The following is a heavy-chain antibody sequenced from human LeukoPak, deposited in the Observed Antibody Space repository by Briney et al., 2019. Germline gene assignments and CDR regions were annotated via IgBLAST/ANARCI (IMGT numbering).Heavy chain of an antibody. CDR1: GGSYSGYY. V-gene: IGHV4-34*01. CDR3: ARAQPYSSGSY. D-gene: IGHD6-19*01. CDR2: INHSGST. J-gene: IGHJ4*02. Sequence: SETLSLTCAVYGGSYSGYYWSWIRQPPGKGLGWIGEINHSGSTNYNPSLKSRVTISVDTSKNQFSLKLSSVTAADTAVYYCARAQPYSSGSYWGQGTLVTVSS.